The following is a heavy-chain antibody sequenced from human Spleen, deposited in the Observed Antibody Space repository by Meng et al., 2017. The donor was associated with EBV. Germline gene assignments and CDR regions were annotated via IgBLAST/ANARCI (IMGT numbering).Heavy chain of an antibody. V-gene: IGHV4-61*01. CDR1: GDSVSSDNVH. J-gene: IGHJ4*01. D-gene: IGHD5-24*01. CDR2: IYYSGTT. CDR3: ARAVRDGYNFDS. Sequence: QVQLQESGPGLLMPSEPLSLTCTVSGDSVSSDNVHWHWIRQSPGKGLEWIGYIYYSGTTNYNPSLKSRLTMSVDTSKNQFSLMMTSVTAADAAVYYCARAVRDGYNFDSWGHGTLVTVSS.